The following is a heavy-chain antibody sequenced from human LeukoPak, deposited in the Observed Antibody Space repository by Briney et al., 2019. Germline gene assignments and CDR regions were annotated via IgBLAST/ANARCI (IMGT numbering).Heavy chain of an antibody. J-gene: IGHJ4*02. CDR2: ISGSGGST. CDR1: GFTFSSYA. Sequence: GGSLRLSCAASGFTFSSYAMNWVRQAPGKGLEWVSAISGSGGSTYYADSVKGRFTISRDNSKNTLYLQMNSLRAEDTAVYYCAKGGLRLGELSSFDYWGQGTLVTVSS. D-gene: IGHD3-16*02. CDR3: AKGGLRLGELSSFDY. V-gene: IGHV3-23*01.